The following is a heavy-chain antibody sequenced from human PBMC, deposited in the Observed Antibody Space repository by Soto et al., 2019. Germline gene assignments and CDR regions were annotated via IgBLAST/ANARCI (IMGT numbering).Heavy chain of an antibody. CDR1: GGTFSSYA. V-gene: IGHV1-69*01. CDR3: ASSLHADYYDSRPLYVMDV. D-gene: IGHD3-22*01. J-gene: IGHJ6*02. Sequence: QVQLVQSGAEVKKPGSSVKVSCKASGGTFSSYAISWVRQAPGQGLEWMGGIIPIFGTANYAQKFQGRVTITADESTSTAYMALSSLRSEDTAVYYCASSLHADYYDSRPLYVMDVWGPGTTVTVSS. CDR2: IIPIFGTA.